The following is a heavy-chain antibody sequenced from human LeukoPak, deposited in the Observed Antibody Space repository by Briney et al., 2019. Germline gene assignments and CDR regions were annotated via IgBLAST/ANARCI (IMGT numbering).Heavy chain of an antibody. J-gene: IGHJ4*02. Sequence: SVKVSCKASGYTFTSYAMHWVRQAPGQRLEWMGWINAGNGNTKYSQKFQGRVTITRDTSASTAYMELSSLRSEDTAVYYCAKGSAPGTMIVWSPPFDYWGQGTLVTVSS. CDR1: GYTFTSYA. CDR2: INAGNGNT. D-gene: IGHD3-22*01. V-gene: IGHV1-3*01. CDR3: AKGSAPGTMIVWSPPFDY.